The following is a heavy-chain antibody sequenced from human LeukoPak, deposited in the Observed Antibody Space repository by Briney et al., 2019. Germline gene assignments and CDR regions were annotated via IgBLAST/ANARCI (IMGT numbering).Heavy chain of an antibody. J-gene: IGHJ6*03. Sequence: GGSLRLSCAASGFTFDDYGMSWVRQAPGKGLEWVSGINWNGGSTGYADSVKGRFTVSRDSAKNSLYLQMNSLRAEDTALYYCARNGDYDYYYYYMDVWGKGTTVTVSS. D-gene: IGHD4-17*01. CDR3: ARNGDYDYYYYYMDV. CDR2: INWNGGST. V-gene: IGHV3-20*04. CDR1: GFTFDDYG.